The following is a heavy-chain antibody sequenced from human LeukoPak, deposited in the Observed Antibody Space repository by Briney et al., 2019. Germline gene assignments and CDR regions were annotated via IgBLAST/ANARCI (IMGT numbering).Heavy chain of an antibody. CDR2: VNHNGGT. V-gene: IGHV4-34*01. Sequence: PSETLSLTCAVNAGSFRGYYWTWIRQPPGKGLEWIGEVNHNGGTNYSPSLKSRITISVDTSKNQFSLKLNSVTAADTAVYFCARGIVLTGYASFDYWGQGTPVTVSS. D-gene: IGHD2-8*02. J-gene: IGHJ4*02. CDR1: AGSFRGYY. CDR3: ARGIVLTGYASFDY.